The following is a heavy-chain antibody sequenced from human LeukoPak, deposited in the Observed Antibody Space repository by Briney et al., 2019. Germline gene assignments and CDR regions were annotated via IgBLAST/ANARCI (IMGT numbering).Heavy chain of an antibody. J-gene: IGHJ3*02. CDR1: GFTFSSYS. V-gene: IGHV3-21*01. CDR3: ARDIITMIAFDI. CDR2: ISSSSSYI. D-gene: IGHD3-22*01. Sequence: GGSLRLSCAASGFTFSSYSMNWVRQAPGKGLEWVSSISSSSSYIYYADSVKGRFTISRDNAKNSLYLQMNSLRAEDTAVYYCARDIITMIAFDIWGQGTMVTVSS.